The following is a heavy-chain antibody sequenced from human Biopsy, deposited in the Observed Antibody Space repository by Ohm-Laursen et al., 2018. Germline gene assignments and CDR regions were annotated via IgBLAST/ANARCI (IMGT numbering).Heavy chain of an antibody. CDR3: ARERSHHDVATGFFKSEYGVDV. Sequence: SVYASCKASGYAFTNFYIHWARQPPGHGLEWIGLVNPSGGGTKHAQKFQGRVSMTTDPSTSTVYKEARSLTSEDTAIYYCARERSHHDVATGFFKSEYGVDVWGHGTTVTVSS. D-gene: IGHD3-9*01. V-gene: IGHV1-46*01. J-gene: IGHJ6*02. CDR1: GYAFTNFY. CDR2: VNPSGGGT.